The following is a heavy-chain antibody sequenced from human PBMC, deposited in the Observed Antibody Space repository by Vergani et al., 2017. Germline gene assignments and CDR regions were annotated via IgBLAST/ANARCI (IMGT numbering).Heavy chain of an antibody. D-gene: IGHD6-19*01. CDR2: IWYDGSNK. CDR3: AKLFSLYSSGWYYFDY. V-gene: IGHV3-33*06. Sequence: QVQLVESGGGVVQPGRSLRLSCAASGFTFSSYGMHWVRQAPGKGLEWVAVIWYDGSNKYYADSVKGRFTISRDNSKNTLYLQMNSLRAEDTAVYYCAKLFSLYSSGWYYFDYWGQGTLVTVSS. J-gene: IGHJ4*02. CDR1: GFTFSSYG.